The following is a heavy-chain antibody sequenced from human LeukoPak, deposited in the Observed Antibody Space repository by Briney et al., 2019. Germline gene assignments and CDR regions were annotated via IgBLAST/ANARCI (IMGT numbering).Heavy chain of an antibody. CDR3: AREGYDFWSGYHLQYYFDY. Sequence: GGSLRLSCAASGFTFSSYWMHWVRPAPGKGLVWVSRINSDGSSTSYADSVKGRFTISRDNAKNTLYLQMNSLRAEDTAVYYCAREGYDFWSGYHLQYYFDYWGQGTLVTVSS. CDR2: INSDGSST. CDR1: GFTFSSYW. J-gene: IGHJ4*02. D-gene: IGHD3-3*01. V-gene: IGHV3-74*01.